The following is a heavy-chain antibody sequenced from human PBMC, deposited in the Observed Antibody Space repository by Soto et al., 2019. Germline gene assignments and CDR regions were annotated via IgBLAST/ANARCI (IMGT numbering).Heavy chain of an antibody. CDR1: GYTFTSYA. CDR3: ARDPPRTKGSYYYYYYGMDV. D-gene: IGHD1-26*01. V-gene: IGHV1-3*01. CDR2: INAGNGNT. Sequence: ASVKVSCKASGYTFTSYAMHWVRQAPGQRLEWMGWINAGNGNTKYSQKFQGRVTITRDTSASTAYMELSSLRSEDTAVYYCARDPPRTKGSYYYYYYGMDVWGQGTTVTVSS. J-gene: IGHJ6*02.